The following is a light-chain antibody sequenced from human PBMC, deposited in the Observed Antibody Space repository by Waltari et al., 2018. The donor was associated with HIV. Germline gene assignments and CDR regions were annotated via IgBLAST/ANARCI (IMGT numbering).Light chain of an antibody. CDR2: GAS. CDR3: QQYGGSPPIT. J-gene: IGKJ5*01. Sequence: EIVLTQSPGTLSLSPGERATLPCRASQSVSSNYLALYQQKPGQAPRLLIYGASSRATGIPDRFSGSGSGTDFTLTISRLEPEDFAVYYCQQYGGSPPITFGQGTRLEIK. CDR1: QSVSSNY. V-gene: IGKV3-20*01.